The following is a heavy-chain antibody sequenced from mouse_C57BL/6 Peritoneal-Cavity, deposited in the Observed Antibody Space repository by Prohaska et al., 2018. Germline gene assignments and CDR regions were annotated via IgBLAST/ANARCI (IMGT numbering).Heavy chain of an antibody. Sequence: EVNLEESGGGLVQPGGSMKISCVGSGFTFSNYWMNWVRQSPEKGLEWVAQIKLKADNYATHYAESVKCRLTISRDDSKSSVYLLMSNLSAEDTGIDYCTDPPMDYWGQGTSVTVSS. V-gene: IGHV6-3*01. CDR2: IKLKADNYAT. CDR1: GFTFSNYW. J-gene: IGHJ4*01. CDR3: TDPPMDY.